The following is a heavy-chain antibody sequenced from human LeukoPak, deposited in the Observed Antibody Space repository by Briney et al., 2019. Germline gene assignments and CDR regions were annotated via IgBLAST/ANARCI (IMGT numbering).Heavy chain of an antibody. J-gene: IGHJ4*02. CDR2: ITPDGTTK. D-gene: IGHD6-13*01. V-gene: IGHV3-7*03. Sequence: QSGGSLRLSCAASGFPFSSYSMTWVRQAPGKGLEWVATITPDGTTKFYVDSVKGRFTISRDNALNSLYLQMNSLRAEDTVIYYCARSIPYGTTWYGRSDYWGQGTLVTVSS. CDR3: ARSIPYGTTWYGRSDY. CDR1: GFPFSSYS.